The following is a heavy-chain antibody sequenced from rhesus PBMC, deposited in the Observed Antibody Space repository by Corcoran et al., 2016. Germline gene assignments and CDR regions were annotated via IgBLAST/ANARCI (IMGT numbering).Heavy chain of an antibody. CDR1: RGSFSGYY. V-gene: IGHV4-165*01. D-gene: IGHD6-43*01. J-gene: IGHJ4*01. CDR3: ARLAAAICDY. CDR2: ISGSSGST. Sequence: QVQLPESGPGVVKPSEPLSLTCSVSRGSFSGYYWGWIRQPPGKGLGWIGYISGSSGSTDYNPALKSRVTISTDTSKNQFSLKLSSVTAADTAVYYCARLAAAICDYWGQGVLVTVSS.